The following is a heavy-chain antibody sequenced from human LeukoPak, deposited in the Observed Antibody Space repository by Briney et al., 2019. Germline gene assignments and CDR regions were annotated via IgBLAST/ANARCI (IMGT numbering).Heavy chain of an antibody. CDR2: ITSSGSTI. D-gene: IGHD3-22*01. Sequence: PGGSLRLSCAASGFTFRSYEMKWVRQAPGKGLEWVPYITSSGSTIYYADSVKGRFTISRDNAKNSLYLQMNSLRAEDTAVYYCARANYYDISGYDYWGQGTLVTVSS. CDR3: ARANYYDISGYDY. CDR1: GFTFRSYE. V-gene: IGHV3-48*03. J-gene: IGHJ4*02.